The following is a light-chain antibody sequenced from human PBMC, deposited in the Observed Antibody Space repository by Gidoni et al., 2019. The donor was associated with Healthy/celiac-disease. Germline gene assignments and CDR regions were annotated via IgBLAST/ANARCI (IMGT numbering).Light chain of an antibody. J-gene: IGLJ2*01. CDR3: SSYTSSSTVV. Sequence: QTALPQPAPVSGSPGQSITISCTGTSSDVGGYNYVSWYQQHPGKAPKLMIYDVSNRPSGVSNRCSGSKSGNTASLTISGLQAEDEADYYCSSYTSSSTVVVGGGTKLTVL. CDR1: SSDVGGYNY. CDR2: DVS. V-gene: IGLV2-14*03.